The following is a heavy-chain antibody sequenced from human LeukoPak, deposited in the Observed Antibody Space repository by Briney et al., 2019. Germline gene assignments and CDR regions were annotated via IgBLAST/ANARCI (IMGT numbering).Heavy chain of an antibody. D-gene: IGHD6-19*01. Sequence: PGGALRLSCAASGFTFSSYEINWVRQAPGKGLELVSYIISRCSTIYYADSVKVRFTIYRDKAKHSMYLQMNSLRAEDTAVYYCARDSFSGGGETVSGIFDYWGQGTLVTVSS. CDR1: GFTFSSYE. V-gene: IGHV3-48*03. CDR3: ARDSFSGGGETVSGIFDY. J-gene: IGHJ4*02. CDR2: IISRCSTI.